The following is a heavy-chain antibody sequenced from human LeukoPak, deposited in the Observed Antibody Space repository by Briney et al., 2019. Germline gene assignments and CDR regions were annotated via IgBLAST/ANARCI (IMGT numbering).Heavy chain of an antibody. D-gene: IGHD6-19*01. J-gene: IGHJ4*02. V-gene: IGHV3-11*01. CDR3: AREAVGGRYFDY. CDR2: ISSTGNDK. Sequence: GGSLRLSCAASGFIFGDYYVSWIRQAPGKGLEWISYISSTGNDKKYADSVKGRFTISKDHAKKSVHLEMNSLRDEDAAIYYCAREAVGGRYFDYWGQGTLVAVSS. CDR1: GFIFGDYY.